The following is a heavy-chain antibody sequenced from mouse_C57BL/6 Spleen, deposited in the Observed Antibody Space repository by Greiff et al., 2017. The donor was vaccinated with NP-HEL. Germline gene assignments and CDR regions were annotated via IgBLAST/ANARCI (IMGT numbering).Heavy chain of an antibody. Sequence: QVQLKESGPGILQSSQTLSLSCSSSGFSLSTSGMGVSWIRQPSGKGLDWLVHTYWDDDKCYNPSLKSRLTISKDTSRNQIFLKITSVDTADTATYYCARIGTTVVATDYFDYWGQGTTLTVSS. CDR2: TYWDDDK. CDR3: ARIGTTVVATDYFDY. J-gene: IGHJ2*01. D-gene: IGHD1-1*01. CDR1: GFSLSTSGMG. V-gene: IGHV8-12*01.